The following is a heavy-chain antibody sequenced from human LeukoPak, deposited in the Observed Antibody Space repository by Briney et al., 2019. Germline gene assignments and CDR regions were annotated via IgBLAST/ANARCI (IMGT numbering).Heavy chain of an antibody. CDR3: ARLNGDYRRFDT. V-gene: IGHV1-2*02. J-gene: IGHJ5*02. CDR1: GFTFSNSA. Sequence: GGSLRLSCAASGFTFSNSAIHWVRQAPGQGLEWMAWMNSNSGGTRSTQKFQGRVIMTRDSSISTAYLELNRLTSDDTAIYYCARLNGDYRRFDTWGQGTLVTVSS. D-gene: IGHD4-17*01. CDR2: MNSNSGGT.